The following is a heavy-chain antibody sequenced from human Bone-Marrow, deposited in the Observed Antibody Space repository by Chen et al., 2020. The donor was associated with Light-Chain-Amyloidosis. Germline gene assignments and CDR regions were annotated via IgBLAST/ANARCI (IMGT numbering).Heavy chain of an antibody. CDR3: AKDFWGSWSLVVSGYFDY. CDR1: GFTFDDFA. J-gene: IGHJ4*02. Sequence: EVQLVESGGGLVQPGRSLRLSCAASGFTFDDFAMHWVRQAPGKGLAWVSGISWNSGSIGYADSVKGRFTISRDNAKNSLYLQMNSLRAEDTALYYCAKDFWGSWSLVVSGYFDYWGQGTLVTVSS. V-gene: IGHV3-9*01. CDR2: ISWNSGSI. D-gene: IGHD2-2*01.